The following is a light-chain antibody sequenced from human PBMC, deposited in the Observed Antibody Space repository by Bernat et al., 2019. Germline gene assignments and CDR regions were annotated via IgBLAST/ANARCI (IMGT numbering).Light chain of an antibody. V-gene: IGLV1-44*01. CDR1: SSNIGSDT. CDR2: STN. CDR3: ASWDSRLKGYV. Sequence: QSVLTQPPSVSATPGQRVTISCSGSSSNIGSDTVNWYHQVPGTAPKLLIYSTNRRPSGVPDRFSGSKSGTSASLAISGLQSEDEGDYYCASWDSRLKGYVFGTGTKVTVL. J-gene: IGLJ1*01.